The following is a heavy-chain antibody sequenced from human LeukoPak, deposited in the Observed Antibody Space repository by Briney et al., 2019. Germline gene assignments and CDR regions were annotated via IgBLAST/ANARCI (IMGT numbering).Heavy chain of an antibody. J-gene: IGHJ4*02. CDR3: ARDPDYGDYEWDY. Sequence: GGSLRLSCAASGFTFSSYWMSWVRQAPGTGLEWVANIKQDGSEKYYVDSVKGRFTISRDNAKNSLYLQMNSLRAEDTAVYYCARDPDYGDYEWDYWGQGTLVTVSS. V-gene: IGHV3-7*01. D-gene: IGHD4-17*01. CDR1: GFTFSSYW. CDR2: IKQDGSEK.